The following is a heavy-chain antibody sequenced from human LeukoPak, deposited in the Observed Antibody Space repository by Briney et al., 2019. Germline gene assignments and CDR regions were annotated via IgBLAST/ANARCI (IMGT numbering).Heavy chain of an antibody. CDR3: ARGLETTAVSLMVPPFDP. J-gene: IGHJ5*02. CDR1: GFTFSSYS. V-gene: IGHV3-21*01. Sequence: GGSLRLSCAASGFTFSSYSMNRVRQAPGKGLEWVSSISSSSSYIYYADSVKGRFTISRDNAKNSLYLQMNSLRAEDTAVYYCARGLETTAVSLMVPPFDPWGQGTLVTVSS. CDR2: ISSSSSYI. D-gene: IGHD2-2*01.